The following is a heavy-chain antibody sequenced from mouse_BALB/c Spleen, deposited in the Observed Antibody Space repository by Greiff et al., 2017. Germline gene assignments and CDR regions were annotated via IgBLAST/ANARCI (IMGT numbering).Heavy chain of an antibody. CDR1: GFTFSSYG. V-gene: IGHV5-6*02. CDR3: ERRGDYFDY. Sequence: EVKLVESGGDLVKPGGSLKLSCAASGFTFSSYGMSWVRQTPDKRLEWVATISSGGSYTYYPDSVKGRFTISRDNAKNTLYLQMSSLKSEDTAMYYSERRGDYFDYWGQGTTLTVSS. J-gene: IGHJ2*01. CDR2: ISSGGSYT.